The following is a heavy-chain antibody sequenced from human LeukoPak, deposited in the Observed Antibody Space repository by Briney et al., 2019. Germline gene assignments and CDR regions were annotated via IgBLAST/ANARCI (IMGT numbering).Heavy chain of an antibody. D-gene: IGHD4-17*01. CDR1: GYSFTTYL. CDR2: LYPGDSDS. V-gene: IGHV5-51*01. Sequence: GESLKISCKGSGYSFTTYLIGWVRQMPGKGLEWMGILYPGDSDSRYSPSFQGQVTISADKSISTAYLQWSSLKASDTAMYYCARRAALTTVTTGYFDYWGPGILVTVSS. J-gene: IGHJ4*02. CDR3: ARRAALTTVTTGYFDY.